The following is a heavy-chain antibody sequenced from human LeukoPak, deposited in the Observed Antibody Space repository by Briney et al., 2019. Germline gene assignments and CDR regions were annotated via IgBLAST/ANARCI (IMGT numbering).Heavy chain of an antibody. CDR1: GVIFSSYG. CDR2: ISSSSSTI. Sequence: GRALRLSCAASGVIFSSYGVNWVRQAPGKGLEWGSYISSSSSTIYYTDSVKGRFTISRDNAKNSLYLQMNSLRAEDKAVYYCARVHGGYPFDYWGQGTLVTVSS. J-gene: IGHJ4*02. D-gene: IGHD2-15*01. CDR3: ARVHGGYPFDY. V-gene: IGHV3-48*01.